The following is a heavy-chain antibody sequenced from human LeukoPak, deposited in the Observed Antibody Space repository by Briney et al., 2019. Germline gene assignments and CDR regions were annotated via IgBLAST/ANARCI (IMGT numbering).Heavy chain of an antibody. CDR3: ATLPVEMATSTFDY. Sequence: GASVKVSCKASGYTFTGYYMHWVRQAPGQGLEWMGWINPNSGGTNYAQKFQGRVTMTRDTSISTAYMELSRLRSDDTAVYYCATLPVEMATSTFDYWGQGTLVTVSS. V-gene: IGHV1-2*02. D-gene: IGHD5-24*01. J-gene: IGHJ4*02. CDR2: INPNSGGT. CDR1: GYTFTGYY.